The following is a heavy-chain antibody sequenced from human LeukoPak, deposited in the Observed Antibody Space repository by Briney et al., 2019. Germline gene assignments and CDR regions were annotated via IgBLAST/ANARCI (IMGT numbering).Heavy chain of an antibody. CDR2: ISTNGGST. Sequence: QPGGSLRLSCAASGFTFSSYAMHWVRQAPGKGREYVSAISTNGGSTYYANSVEGRFTISRDNSKNTLYLQMGSVRAEDMAVYYCARWGSTSCYDYWGQGTLVTVSS. V-gene: IGHV3-64*01. D-gene: IGHD2-2*01. CDR3: ARWGSTSCYDY. CDR1: GFTFSSYA. J-gene: IGHJ4*02.